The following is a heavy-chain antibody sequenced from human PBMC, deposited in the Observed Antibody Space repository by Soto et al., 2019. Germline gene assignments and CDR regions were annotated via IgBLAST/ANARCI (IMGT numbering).Heavy chain of an antibody. D-gene: IGHD3-10*01. Sequence: PETLSLTCAVPGYSISSGYSLGWIRQPPWKGLEWIGSIYHSGSTYYNPSLKSRVTISVDTSKNQFSLKLSSVTAADTAVYYCVVREGFGELLYSFGIWGQWTMGTVSS. CDR2: IYHSGST. CDR1: GYSISSGYS. J-gene: IGHJ3*02. V-gene: IGHV4-38-2*01. CDR3: VVREGFGELLYSFGI.